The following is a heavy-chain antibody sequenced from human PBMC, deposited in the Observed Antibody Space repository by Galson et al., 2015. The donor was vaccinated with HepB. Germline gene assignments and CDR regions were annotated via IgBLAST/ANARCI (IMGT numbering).Heavy chain of an antibody. V-gene: IGHV2-5*02. Sequence: PALVKPTQTLTLTCTFSGFSLSTNEVGVGWIRQPPGKALEWLGILDWDDNKRYSPSLRSRLSINKDTSRNQIVLKMTNMDVVDTATYYCVHRGRRKQQLVWDYWGQGTLVTVSS. D-gene: IGHD6-13*01. J-gene: IGHJ4*02. CDR2: LDWDDNK. CDR3: VHRGRRKQQLVWDY. CDR1: GFSLSTNEVG.